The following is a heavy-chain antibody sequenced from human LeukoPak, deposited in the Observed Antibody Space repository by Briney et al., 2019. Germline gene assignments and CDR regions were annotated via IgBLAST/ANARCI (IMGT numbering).Heavy chain of an antibody. V-gene: IGHV4-59*11. CDR1: GDSFSSHY. CDR3: SRDLVTVTKGFDI. J-gene: IGHJ3*02. CDR2: ISHIGRT. D-gene: IGHD4-17*01. Sequence: SETLSLTCAVSGDSFSSHYWTWIRQAPGTGLEWIGDISHIGRTNYNPSLKTRVTLSIDTSKNQFSLKLRSVTAADTDVYYCSRDLVTVTKGFDIWGQGTMVSVSS.